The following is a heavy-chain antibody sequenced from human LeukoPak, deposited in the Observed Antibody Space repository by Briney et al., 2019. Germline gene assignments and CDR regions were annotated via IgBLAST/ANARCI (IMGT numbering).Heavy chain of an antibody. CDR3: ARHRAGYHLDW. Sequence: SETLSLTFTVSGASINSRGYYWGWIRQPPGKGLEWIGSHYYSGSTYYNPSLKCRVTISVDTSKNHFSLKLNSVTAADTAVYYCARHRAGYHLDWWGQGTLVTVSS. D-gene: IGHD3-9*01. CDR2: HYYSGST. J-gene: IGHJ4*02. CDR1: GASINSRGYY. V-gene: IGHV4-39*01.